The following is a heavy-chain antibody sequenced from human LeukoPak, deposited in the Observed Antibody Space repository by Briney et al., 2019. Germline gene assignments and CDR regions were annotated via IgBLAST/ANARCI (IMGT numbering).Heavy chain of an antibody. V-gene: IGHV1-69*13. Sequence: ASVKVSFKASGGTFTNYAISWVRQAPGQGLEWMGGIIPLLGTPNYAQKFQGRVTITADDSTSTAYMELTSLRSEDTAVYYCAEDSSMVTTRAPYHYYYLDVWGQGTTVTVSS. CDR1: GGTFTNYA. CDR3: AEDSSMVTTRAPYHYYYLDV. CDR2: IIPLLGTP. D-gene: IGHD4-17*01. J-gene: IGHJ6*02.